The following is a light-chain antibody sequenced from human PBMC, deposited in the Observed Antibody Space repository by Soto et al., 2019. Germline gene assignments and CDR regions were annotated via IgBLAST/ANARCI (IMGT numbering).Light chain of an antibody. V-gene: IGKV1D-12*01. CDR2: RAS. CDR1: QGVSSW. Sequence: DIQMTQSPSSVSTSVGDRVTITCRASQGVSSWLAWYQQKPGKTPSLLIYRASSLQSGVPSRFSGSGSGTDFTLTISSLQPEDFATYYCQQADRLPLTFGGGTKVEMK. CDR3: QQADRLPLT. J-gene: IGKJ4*01.